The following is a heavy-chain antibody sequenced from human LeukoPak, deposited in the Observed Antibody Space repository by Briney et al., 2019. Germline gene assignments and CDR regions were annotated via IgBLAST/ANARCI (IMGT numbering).Heavy chain of an antibody. CDR1: GGSISNYY. CDR2: IYYSGST. D-gene: IGHD1-26*01. Sequence: SETLSLTCTVSGGSISNYYWSWIRQPPGKGLEWIGYIYYSGSTSYNPSLKSRVTISVDTSKNQFSLKLSSVTAADTAVYYCARGSDEVGRKNFDYWGQGTLVTVSS. V-gene: IGHV4-59*12. CDR3: ARGSDEVGRKNFDY. J-gene: IGHJ4*02.